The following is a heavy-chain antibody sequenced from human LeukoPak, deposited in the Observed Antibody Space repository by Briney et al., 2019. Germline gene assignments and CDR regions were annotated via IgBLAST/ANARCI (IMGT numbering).Heavy chain of an antibody. D-gene: IGHD1-1*01. CDR1: DHSISTNSYY. Sequence: PSETLALTCTVSDHSISTNSYYWNWSRQPPGKVLEWVARFHYSGTPYYSPSLTSRISTFLDTSKRQFSLKLRSVTASDTAVYYCTRGDDSYKLGNFRGQGTLVTVSS. CDR2: FHYSGTP. CDR3: TRGDDSYKLGNF. J-gene: IGHJ4*02. V-gene: IGHV4-39*01.